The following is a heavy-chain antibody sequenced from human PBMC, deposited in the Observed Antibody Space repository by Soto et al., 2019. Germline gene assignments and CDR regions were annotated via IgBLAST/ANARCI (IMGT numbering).Heavy chain of an antibody. Sequence: QVQLQESGPGLVKPSQTLSLTCTVSGASISRGGYYWSGIRQHPGKGLEWIGYIYYSGSTYYNPSLKSRVTISVDTSKNQFSLKLRSVTAADTAVYYCAREGDYGDYGSDYWGQGTLVTVSS. CDR1: GASISRGGYY. V-gene: IGHV4-31*03. D-gene: IGHD4-17*01. CDR2: IYYSGST. CDR3: AREGDYGDYGSDY. J-gene: IGHJ4*02.